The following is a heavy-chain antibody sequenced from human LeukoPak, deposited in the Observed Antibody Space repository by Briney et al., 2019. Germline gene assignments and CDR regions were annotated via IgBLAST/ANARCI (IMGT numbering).Heavy chain of an antibody. CDR1: RFTFSDYG. Sequence: PGGSLRLSCAASRFTFSDYGMHWVRQAPGKGLEWVAFIRNDGSNKYYADSVKGRFTISRDNSKNTLYLQMNSLRPEDTAVYYCVKGAAYYDVWSTYRLDYWGQGTLVPVSS. CDR2: IRNDGSNK. CDR3: VKGAAYYDVWSTYRLDY. J-gene: IGHJ4*02. V-gene: IGHV3-30*02. D-gene: IGHD3-3*01.